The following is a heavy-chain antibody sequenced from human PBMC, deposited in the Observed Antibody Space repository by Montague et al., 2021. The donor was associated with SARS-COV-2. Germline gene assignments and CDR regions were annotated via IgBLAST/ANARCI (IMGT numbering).Heavy chain of an antibody. V-gene: IGHV3-23*01. Sequence: SLRLSCAASGFTFSSYAMSWVRQAPGKGLEWVSAISGSGGSTYYADSVKGRFTISRDNSKNTLYLQMNSLRAEDTAVYYCAKGGTAMVTTWYFDLWGRGTLVTVSS. CDR3: AKGGTAMVTTWYFDL. CDR1: GFTFSSYA. D-gene: IGHD5-18*01. CDR2: ISGSGGST. J-gene: IGHJ2*01.